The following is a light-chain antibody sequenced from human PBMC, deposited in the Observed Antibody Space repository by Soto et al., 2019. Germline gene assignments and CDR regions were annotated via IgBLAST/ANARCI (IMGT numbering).Light chain of an antibody. Sequence: EIVLTQSPGTLSLSPGERATLSCRASQSVGSFLAWYQLKPGQAPRLLIFDSFYRATGIPARFSGSGSGTAFTLTISGLEPEDFAVYYCQHRSDWPPYTFGQGTRLEIK. CDR3: QHRSDWPPYT. J-gene: IGKJ2*01. CDR2: DSF. V-gene: IGKV3-11*01. CDR1: QSVGSF.